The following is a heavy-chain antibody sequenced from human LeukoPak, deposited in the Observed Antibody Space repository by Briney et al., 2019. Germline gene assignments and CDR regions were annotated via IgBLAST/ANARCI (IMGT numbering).Heavy chain of an antibody. CDR2: ISAYNGNT. D-gene: IGHD3-10*01. Sequence: ASVKVSCKASGGTFSSYAISWVRQAPGQGLEWMGGISAYNGNTNYAQKLQGRVTMTTDTSTSTAYMELRSLRSDDTAVYYCARDGSWDPPTEAFDIWGQGTMVTVSS. V-gene: IGHV1-18*01. J-gene: IGHJ3*02. CDR1: GGTFSSYA. CDR3: ARDGSWDPPTEAFDI.